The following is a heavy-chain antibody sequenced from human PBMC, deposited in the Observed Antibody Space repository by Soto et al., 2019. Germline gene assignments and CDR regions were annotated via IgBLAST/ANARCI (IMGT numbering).Heavy chain of an antibody. D-gene: IGHD4-17*01. CDR1: GGTFSSYA. CDR2: IIPIFGTA. J-gene: IGHJ4*02. V-gene: IGHV1-69*13. CDR3: ARDHLNYGGNPYYFDY. Sequence: SVKASCKASGGTFSSYAISWVRQAPGQGLEWMGGIIPIFGTANYAQKFQGRVTITADESTSTAYMELSSLRSEDTAVYYCARDHLNYGGNPYYFDYWGQGTLVTVSS.